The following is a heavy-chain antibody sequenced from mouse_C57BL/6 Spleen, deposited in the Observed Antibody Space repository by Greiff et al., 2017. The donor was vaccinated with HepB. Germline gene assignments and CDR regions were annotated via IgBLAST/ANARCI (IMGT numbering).Heavy chain of an antibody. D-gene: IGHD1-1*01. CDR2: IDPENGDT. V-gene: IGHV14-4*01. CDR3: TTHYGSSLYYYAMDY. Sequence: EXQLQQSGAELVRPGASVKLSCTASGFNIKDDYMHWVKQRPEQGLEWIGWIDPENGDTEYASKFQGKATITADTSSNTAYLQLSSLTSEDTAVYYCTTHYGSSLYYYAMDYWGQGTSVTVSS. J-gene: IGHJ4*01. CDR1: GFNIKDDY.